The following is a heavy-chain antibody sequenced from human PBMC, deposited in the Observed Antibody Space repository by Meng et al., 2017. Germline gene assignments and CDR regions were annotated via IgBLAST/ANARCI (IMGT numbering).Heavy chain of an antibody. CDR1: GGSISSSNW. D-gene: IGHD3-10*01. CDR3: ARMSVLLWFGELFLN. V-gene: IGHV4-4*02. J-gene: IGHJ4*02. Sequence: GHLAESGSCLGAPSGTLSLTCAVPGGSISSSNWWSWVRQPPGKGLEWIGEIYNSGRTNYNPSLKSRVTISVDKSKNQFSLKLSSVTAADTAVYYCARMSVLLWFGELFLNWGQGTLVTVSS. CDR2: IYNSGRT.